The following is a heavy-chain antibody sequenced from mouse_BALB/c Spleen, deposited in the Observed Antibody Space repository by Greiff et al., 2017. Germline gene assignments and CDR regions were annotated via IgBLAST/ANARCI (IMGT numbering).Heavy chain of an antibody. CDR1: GFTFSSYA. V-gene: IGHV5-6-5*01. D-gene: IGHD2-14*01. CDR3: ARDERAYYRYPGWFAY. Sequence: EVKLVESGGGLVKPGGSLKLSCAASGFTFSSYAMSWVRQTPEKRLEWVASISSGGSTYYPDSVKGRFTISRDNARNILYLQMSSLRSEDTAMYYCARDERAYYRYPGWFAYWGQGTLVTVSA. CDR2: ISSGGST. J-gene: IGHJ3*01.